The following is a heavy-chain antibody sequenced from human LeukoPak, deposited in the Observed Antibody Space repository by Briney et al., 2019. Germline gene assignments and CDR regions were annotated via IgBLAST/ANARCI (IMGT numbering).Heavy chain of an antibody. CDR1: GGSISSYY. CDR3: ARGGLSTVYWNFDL. V-gene: IGHV4-4*07. CDR2: FYTSGST. J-gene: IGHJ2*01. D-gene: IGHD4-17*01. Sequence: SETLSLTCTVSGGSISSYYWSWIRQPAGKGLEWIGRFYTSGSTDYNPSLKSRVTISIDTSKNQFSLKLSSVTAADTAVYYCARGGLSTVYWNFDLWGRGTLVTVSS.